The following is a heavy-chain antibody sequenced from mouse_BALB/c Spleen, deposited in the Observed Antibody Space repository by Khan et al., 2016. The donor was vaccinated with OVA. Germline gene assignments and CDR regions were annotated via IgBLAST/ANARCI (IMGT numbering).Heavy chain of an antibody. J-gene: IGHJ2*01. Sequence: EVQLVESGPELVKPGASVKVSCKASGYSFTDYNMFWGKQSHGKSLEWIGYIDPYNGGNSYNQKFEGKATLTVDKSYSTAFMHLNSLTSEDSAVYYCALVYSYGSGFDYWGHGTTVTVSS. CDR2: IDPYNGGN. D-gene: IGHD1-1*01. CDR3: ALVYSYGSGFDY. CDR1: GYSFTDYN. V-gene: IGHV1S135*01.